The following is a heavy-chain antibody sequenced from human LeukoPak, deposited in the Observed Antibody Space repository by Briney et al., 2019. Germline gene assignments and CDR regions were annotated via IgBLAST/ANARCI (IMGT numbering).Heavy chain of an antibody. Sequence: GGSLXLSXAASGFTFISYSMNWVRQAPGKGLEGVSYISSSSTIYYADSVKGRFTISRDNAKNSLYLQMNSLRAEDTAVYYCARGDDYVWGSYRYGLADFWGQGTLVTVSS. CDR1: GFTFISYS. CDR3: ARGDDYVWGSYRYGLADF. V-gene: IGHV3-48*04. CDR2: ISSSSTI. J-gene: IGHJ4*02. D-gene: IGHD3-16*02.